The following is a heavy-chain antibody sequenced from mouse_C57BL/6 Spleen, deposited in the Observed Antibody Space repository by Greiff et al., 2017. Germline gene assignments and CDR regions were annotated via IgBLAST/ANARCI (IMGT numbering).Heavy chain of an antibody. V-gene: IGHV14-2*01. Sequence: EVQLQQSGAELVKPGASVKLSCTASGFTIKGYSMHWVKQRPEQGLEWIGRIDPEDGETKYAPKFKGKATITADTSSNTAYLQLSSLTSEDTAVYYCARERSYYGNYGCAYWGQGTLVTVSA. CDR2: IDPEDGET. D-gene: IGHD2-10*01. CDR1: GFTIKGYS. CDR3: ARERSYYGNYGCAY. J-gene: IGHJ3*01.